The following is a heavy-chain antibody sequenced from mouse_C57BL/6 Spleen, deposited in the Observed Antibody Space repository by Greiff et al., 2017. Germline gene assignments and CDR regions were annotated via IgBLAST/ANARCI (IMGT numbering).Heavy chain of an antibody. CDR1: GYTFTSYW. CDR2: INPSNGGT. Sequence: QVQLKQPGTELVKPGASVKLSCKASGYTFTSYWMHWVKQRPGQGLEWIGNINPSNGGTNYNEKFKSKATLTVDKSSSTAYMQLSSLTSEDSAVYYCARFTTVVARYFDVWGTGTTVTVSS. D-gene: IGHD1-1*01. J-gene: IGHJ1*03. CDR3: ARFTTVVARYFDV. V-gene: IGHV1-53*01.